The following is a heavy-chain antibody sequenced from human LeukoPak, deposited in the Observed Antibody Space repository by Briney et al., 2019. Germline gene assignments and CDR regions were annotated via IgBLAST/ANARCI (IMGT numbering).Heavy chain of an antibody. CDR3: ARQTRGGIAAAGSDY. J-gene: IGHJ4*02. Sequence: GESLKISCKGGGYSFTNYWIGWVRQMPGKGLEWMGIIYPGDSDTRYSPSFQGQVTISADKSISTAYLQWSSLKASDSAMYYCARQTRGGIAAAGSDYWGQGTLVTVSS. V-gene: IGHV5-51*01. CDR1: GYSFTNYW. CDR2: IYPGDSDT. D-gene: IGHD6-13*01.